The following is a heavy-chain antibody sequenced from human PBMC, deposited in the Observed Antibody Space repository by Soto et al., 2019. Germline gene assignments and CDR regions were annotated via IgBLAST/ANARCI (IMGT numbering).Heavy chain of an antibody. CDR3: ARGNNDFWSGSRGMDV. Sequence: QVQLQESGPGLVKASQTLSLTCTVSGGSISSGDYYWSWIRQPPGKGLEWIGYIYYSGSTYYNPSLKSRVTISVDTSKNQFSLKLSSVTAADTAVYYCARGNNDFWSGSRGMDVWGQGTTVTVSS. V-gene: IGHV4-30-4*01. D-gene: IGHD3-3*01. CDR2: IYYSGST. J-gene: IGHJ6*02. CDR1: GGSISSGDYY.